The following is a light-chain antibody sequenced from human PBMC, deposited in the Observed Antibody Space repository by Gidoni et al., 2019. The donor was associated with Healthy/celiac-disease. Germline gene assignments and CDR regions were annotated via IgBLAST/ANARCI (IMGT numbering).Light chain of an antibody. CDR2: GAS. CDR1: QSVSSN. CDR3: QQYNNWPFT. Sequence: EIAMTQSPATRSVSPGERATLSCRASQSVSSNLAWYQQKPGQAPRLLIYGASTRATGIPARFSGSGSGTEFTLTISSLQSEDFAVYYCQQYNNWPFTFGHGTKVDIK. J-gene: IGKJ3*01. V-gene: IGKV3-15*01.